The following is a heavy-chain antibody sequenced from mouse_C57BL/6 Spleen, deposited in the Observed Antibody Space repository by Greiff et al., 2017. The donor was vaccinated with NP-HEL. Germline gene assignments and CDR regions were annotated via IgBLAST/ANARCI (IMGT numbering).Heavy chain of an antibody. CDR1: GYTFTSYW. J-gene: IGHJ2*01. Sequence: QVQLQQPGAELVKPGASVKLSCKASGYTFTSYWMHWVKQRPGQGLEWIGMIHPNSGSTNYNEKFKSKATLTVDKSSSTAYMQLSSLTSEDSAVYYCAKGTTVGVRGYYFDYWGQGTTLTVSS. CDR3: AKGTTVGVRGYYFDY. D-gene: IGHD1-1*01. CDR2: IHPNSGST. V-gene: IGHV1-64*01.